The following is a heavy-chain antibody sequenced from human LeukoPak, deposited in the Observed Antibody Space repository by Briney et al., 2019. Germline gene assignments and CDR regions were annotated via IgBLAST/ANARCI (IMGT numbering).Heavy chain of an antibody. D-gene: IGHD3-3*01. CDR1: GGSISSGGYY. V-gene: IGHV4-30-2*01. CDR2: IYHSGST. Sequence: SETLSLTCTVSGGSISSGGYYWSWIRQPPGKGLEWIGYIYHSGSTYYNPSLKSRVTISVDRSKNQFSLKLSSVTAADTAVYYCARVIGFWSGYSLYGDAFDIWGQGTMVTVSS. J-gene: IGHJ3*02. CDR3: ARVIGFWSGYSLYGDAFDI.